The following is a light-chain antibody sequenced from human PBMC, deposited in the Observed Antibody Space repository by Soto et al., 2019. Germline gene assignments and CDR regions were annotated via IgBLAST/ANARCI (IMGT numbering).Light chain of an antibody. CDR1: QSVRSY. Sequence: EIVLTQSPATLSLSPGERATLSCRASQSVRSYLAWYQQRSGQAPRLLMFDASHRATGIPARFSGSGSGTDFTLTISSLEPEDFAVYYWQQRSTWPPTFGGGTKVEIK. J-gene: IGKJ4*01. CDR3: QQRSTWPPT. CDR2: DAS. V-gene: IGKV3-11*01.